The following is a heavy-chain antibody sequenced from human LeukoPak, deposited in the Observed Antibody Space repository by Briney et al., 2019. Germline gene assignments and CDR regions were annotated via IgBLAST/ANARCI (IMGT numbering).Heavy chain of an antibody. D-gene: IGHD5-24*01. CDR1: GGSISSSSYY. CDR2: IYYSGST. Sequence: PSETLSLTCTVSGGSISSSSYYWGWIRQPPGKGLEWIGSIYYSGSTYYNPSLKSRVTISIDTSKNQFSLKLSSVTAADTAVYYCASDPLTSRGGYAEYFQHWGQGTLVTVSS. CDR3: ASDPLTSRGGYAEYFQH. J-gene: IGHJ1*01. V-gene: IGHV4-39*07.